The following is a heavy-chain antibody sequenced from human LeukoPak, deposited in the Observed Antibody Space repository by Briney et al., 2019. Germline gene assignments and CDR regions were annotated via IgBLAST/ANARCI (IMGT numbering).Heavy chain of an antibody. CDR2: ISGSGGST. CDR3: AKGLATMMPGEYDY. CDR1: GFTFSSYS. Sequence: GGSLRLSCAASGFTFSSYSMNWVRQAPGKGLEWVSAISGSGGSTYYADSVKGRFTISRDNSKNTLYLQMNSLRAEDTAVYYCAKGLATMMPGEYDYWGQGTLVTVSS. V-gene: IGHV3-23*01. D-gene: IGHD3-22*01. J-gene: IGHJ4*02.